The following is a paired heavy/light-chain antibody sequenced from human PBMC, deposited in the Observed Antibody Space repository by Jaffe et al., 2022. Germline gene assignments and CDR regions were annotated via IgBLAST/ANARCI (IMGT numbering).Light chain of an antibody. CDR2: STN. V-gene: IGLV8-61*01. Sequence: QTVVTQEPSFSVSPGGTVTLTCGLSSGSVSTSYYPSWYQQTPGQAPRMVIYSTNTRSSGVPDRFSGSILGNKAALTITGAQADDESDYYCLLYMGTGNWVFGGGTKLTVL. CDR3: LLYMGTGNWV. CDR1: SGSVSTSYY. J-gene: IGLJ3*02.
Heavy chain of an antibody. CDR2: ISDDGGST. CDR1: GFSFSNCH. V-gene: IGHV3-64*01. Sequence: EVQLVESGGGLVQPGGSLRLSCIASGFSFSNCHMYWVRQTPGKGLQYVSAISDDGGSTYYANSVKGRFTISRDNSKNTLYLQLGSLRAEDTAVYYCARRGSVTTGYYFDDWGQGTLVTVSS. J-gene: IGHJ4*02. D-gene: IGHD4-17*01. CDR3: ARRGSVTTGYYFDD.